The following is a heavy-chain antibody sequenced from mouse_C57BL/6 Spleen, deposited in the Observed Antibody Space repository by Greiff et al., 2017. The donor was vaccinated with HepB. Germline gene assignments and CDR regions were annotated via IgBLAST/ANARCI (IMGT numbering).Heavy chain of an antibody. CDR2: IYPGDGDT. CDR1: GYAFSSSW. CDR3: ARDSNYDYAMDY. J-gene: IGHJ4*01. D-gene: IGHD2-5*01. V-gene: IGHV1-82*01. Sequence: LVESGPELVKPGASVKISCKASGYAFSSSWMNWVKQRPGKGLEWIGRIYPGDGDTNYNGKFKGKATLTADKSSSTAYMQLSSLTSEDSAVYFCARDSNYDYAMDYWGQGTSVTVSS.